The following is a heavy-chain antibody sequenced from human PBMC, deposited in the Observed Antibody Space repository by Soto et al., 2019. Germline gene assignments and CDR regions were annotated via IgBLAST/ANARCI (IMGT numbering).Heavy chain of an antibody. CDR3: TGITWFRGMDV. Sequence: SQTLSLTCAISGDSVSSNGAAWSWVRQSPSRGLEWLGRTYYKSKWNNDYALSVKSRITINPDTSKNQFSLHLHSVTPEDTAVYYCTGITWFRGMDVWGQGTQVTVYS. CDR2: TYYKSKWNN. D-gene: IGHD3-10*01. J-gene: IGHJ6*02. CDR1: GDSVSSNGAA. V-gene: IGHV6-1*01.